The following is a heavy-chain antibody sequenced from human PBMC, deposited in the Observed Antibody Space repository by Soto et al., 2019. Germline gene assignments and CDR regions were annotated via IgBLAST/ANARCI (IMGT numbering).Heavy chain of an antibody. CDR3: ARLPPTVPYYFDY. J-gene: IGHJ4*02. CDR1: GRSISTSSYY. CDR2: IYYSGST. Sequence: PETLARTSTVSGRSISTSSYYWVWIRQPPGKGLEWIGSIYYSGSTYYNPSLKSRVTISVDTSKNQFSLKLSSVTAADTAVYYCARLPPTVPYYFDYWGQGTLVPVSS. V-gene: IGHV4-39*01. D-gene: IGHD4-4*01.